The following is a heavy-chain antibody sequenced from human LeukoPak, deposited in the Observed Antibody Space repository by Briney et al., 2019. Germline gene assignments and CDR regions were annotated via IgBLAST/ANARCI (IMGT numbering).Heavy chain of an antibody. D-gene: IGHD1-26*01. CDR2: IWYDGSNK. CDR1: GFTFSSYG. Sequence: GRSLRLSCAASGFTFSSYGTHWVRQAPGQGLEWVAVIWYDGSNKYYADSVKGRFTISRDNSKNTLYLQMNSLRAEDTAVYYCARDPPTVLSPVDYFDYWGQGTLVTVSS. V-gene: IGHV3-33*01. J-gene: IGHJ4*02. CDR3: ARDPPTVLSPVDYFDY.